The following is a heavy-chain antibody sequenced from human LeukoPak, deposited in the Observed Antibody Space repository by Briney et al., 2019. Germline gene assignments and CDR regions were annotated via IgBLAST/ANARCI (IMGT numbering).Heavy chain of an antibody. CDR3: AKDQYSSSSASVDC. CDR1: GFTFSSYS. J-gene: IGHJ4*02. V-gene: IGHV3-23*01. CDR2: ISGSGGST. Sequence: GESLRLSCEGSGFTFSSYSMNWVRQVPGKGLEWVSAISGSGGSTFYADSVKGRFTISRDNSKNTLYLQMNSLRAEDTALYYCAKDQYSSSSASVDCWGQGTLVAVSS. D-gene: IGHD6-13*01.